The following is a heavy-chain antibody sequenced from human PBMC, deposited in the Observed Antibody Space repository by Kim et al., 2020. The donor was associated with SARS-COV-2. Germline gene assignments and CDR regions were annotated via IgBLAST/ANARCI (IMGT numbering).Heavy chain of an antibody. CDR3: ARTGGSGSYPRGAFDY. V-gene: IGHV1-69*04. Sequence: SVKVSCKASGGTFSSYAISWVRQAPGQGLEWMGRIIPILGIANYAQKFQGRVTITADKSTSTAYMELSSLRSEDTAVYYCARTGGSGSYPRGAFDYWGQGTLVTVSS. CDR1: GGTFSSYA. J-gene: IGHJ4*02. D-gene: IGHD3-10*01. CDR2: IIPILGIA.